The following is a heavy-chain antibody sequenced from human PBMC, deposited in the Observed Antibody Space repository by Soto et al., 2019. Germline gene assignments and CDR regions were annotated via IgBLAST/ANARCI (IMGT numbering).Heavy chain of an antibody. V-gene: IGHV1-3*01. CDR2: INAGNGNT. J-gene: IGHJ6*03. Sequence: ASVKVSCKASGYTFTSYAMHWVRQAPGQRLEWMGWINAGNGNTKYSQKFQGRVTITRDTSTSTAYMELRSLRSDDTAVYYCARDNGPGYCTNGVCPKGYYYYYYMDVWGKGTTVTVSS. CDR3: ARDNGPGYCTNGVCPKGYYYYYYMDV. CDR1: GYTFTSYA. D-gene: IGHD2-8*01.